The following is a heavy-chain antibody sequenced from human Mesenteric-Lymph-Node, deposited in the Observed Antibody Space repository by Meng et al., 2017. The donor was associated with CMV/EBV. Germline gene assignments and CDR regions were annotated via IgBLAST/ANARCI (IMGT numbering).Heavy chain of an antibody. D-gene: IGHD6-13*01. J-gene: IGHJ4*02. Sequence: GGSLRLSCAASGFTFSNSDMNWVRQAPGKGLEWVSYISSSSSTTTYYADSAKGRFTISRDNAENSLFLQMDSLRAEDTAVYYCARDIGSSWYYFDYWGQGTLVTVSS. CDR3: ARDIGSSWYYFDY. V-gene: IGHV3-48*04. CDR1: GFTFSNSD. CDR2: ISSSSSTTT.